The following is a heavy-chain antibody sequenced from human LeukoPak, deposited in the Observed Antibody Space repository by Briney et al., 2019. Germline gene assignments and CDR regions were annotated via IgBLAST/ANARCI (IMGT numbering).Heavy chain of an antibody. J-gene: IGHJ4*02. CDR2: IYYSGST. V-gene: IGHV4-31*03. Sequence: SETLSLTCTVSGGSISSGGYYWSWIRQHPGKGLEWIGYIYYSGSTYYNPSLKSRVTISVDTSKNQFSLKLSSVTAADTAVYYCARSEDNSGYYYFLYYWGQGTLVTVSS. D-gene: IGHD3-22*01. CDR1: GGSISSGGYY. CDR3: ARSEDNSGYYYFLYY.